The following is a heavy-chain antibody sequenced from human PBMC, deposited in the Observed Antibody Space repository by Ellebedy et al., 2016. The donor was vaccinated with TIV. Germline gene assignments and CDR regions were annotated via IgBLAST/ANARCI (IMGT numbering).Heavy chain of an antibody. V-gene: IGHV3-30*03. D-gene: IGHD1-26*01. Sequence: GESLKISXAASGFIFSSYGMSWVRQAPGKGLEWVAVVSYDGSNKYYADSVKGRFTISRDNSKNTLYLQMNSLRAEDTAVYYCARGHSGSYYAGYWGQGTLVTVSS. CDR3: ARGHSGSYYAGY. CDR1: GFIFSSYG. J-gene: IGHJ4*02. CDR2: VSYDGSNK.